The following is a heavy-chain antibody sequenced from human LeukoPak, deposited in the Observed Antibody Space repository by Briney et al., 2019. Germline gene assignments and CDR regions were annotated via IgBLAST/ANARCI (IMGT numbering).Heavy chain of an antibody. V-gene: IGHV3-7*01. CDR1: GFTFSNYW. D-gene: IGHD2-2*01. Sequence: GGSLKLSCAASGFTFSNYWMSWVRQAPGKGLEWVANIMQDGSAKYNVDSVKGRFTISKDNAKNSLYLQMNSLRAEDTAVYYCARDQIPTTKYYGMDVWGQGTTVTVSS. CDR2: IMQDGSAK. J-gene: IGHJ6*02. CDR3: ARDQIPTTKYYGMDV.